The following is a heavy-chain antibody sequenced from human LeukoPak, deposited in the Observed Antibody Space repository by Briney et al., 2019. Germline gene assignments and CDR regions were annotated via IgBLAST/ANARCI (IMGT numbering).Heavy chain of an antibody. D-gene: IGHD3-22*01. CDR1: KFTFSSFE. J-gene: IGHJ4*02. CDR2: ISSSGGTT. CDR3: ARDRLRDYYDSSGYFDY. V-gene: IGHV3-48*03. Sequence: GGSLRLSCAASKFTFSSFEMNWVRQAPGKGLEWVSFISSSGGTTYYADSVKGRFTISRDNAKNSLYLQMNSLRAEDTAVYYCARDRLRDYYDSSGYFDYWGQGTLVTVSS.